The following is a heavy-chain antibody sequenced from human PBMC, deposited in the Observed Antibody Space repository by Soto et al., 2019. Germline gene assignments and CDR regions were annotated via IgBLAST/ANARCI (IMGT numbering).Heavy chain of an antibody. V-gene: IGHV3-23*01. D-gene: IGHD3-10*01. Sequence: ESGGGSVQPGESLRLSCAASGFTFSSFALNWVRQAPGKGLEWVSGISGDGVITYYADSVRGRFTISRHNSKNTLFLQMNTLRAEDNGIYYCTKAGEVFGSVDYWGRGTLVTVSS. CDR2: ISGDGVIT. CDR3: TKAGEVFGSVDY. J-gene: IGHJ4*02. CDR1: GFTFSSFA.